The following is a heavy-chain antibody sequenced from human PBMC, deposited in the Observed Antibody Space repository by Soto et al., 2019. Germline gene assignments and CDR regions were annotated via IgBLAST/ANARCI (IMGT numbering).Heavy chain of an antibody. D-gene: IGHD5-18*01. J-gene: IGHJ4*02. Sequence: PSETLSLTCTVSGGSLSSYYWSWIRQPPGKGLENLGYIYYSESTYYNPSLKSRVTISVDTSKDQFSLKLSSVTAADTDVYYCARRYGSCFDYWGQGTLVPVSS. V-gene: IGHV4-59*08. CDR1: GGSLSSYY. CDR2: IYYSEST. CDR3: ARRYGSCFDY.